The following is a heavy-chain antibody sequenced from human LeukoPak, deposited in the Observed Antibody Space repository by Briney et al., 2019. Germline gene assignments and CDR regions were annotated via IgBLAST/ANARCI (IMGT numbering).Heavy chain of an antibody. J-gene: IGHJ4*02. Sequence: SQTLSLTCTVSGGSISSGDYYWSWIRQPPGKGLEWIGYIYYSGSTYYNSSLKSRVTISADTSKNQFSLKLSSVIAADTAVYYCASIMVYAVYYWGQGTLVTVSS. D-gene: IGHD2-8*01. CDR1: GGSISSGDYY. CDR2: IYYSGST. V-gene: IGHV4-30-4*08. CDR3: ASIMVYAVYY.